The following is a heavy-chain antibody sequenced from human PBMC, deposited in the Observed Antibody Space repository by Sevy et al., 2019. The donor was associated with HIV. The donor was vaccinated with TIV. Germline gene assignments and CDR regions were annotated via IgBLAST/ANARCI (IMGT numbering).Heavy chain of an antibody. D-gene: IGHD3-3*01. V-gene: IGHV3-15*01. J-gene: IGHJ4*02. Sequence: GGSLRLSCVASGFTFSNVWMSWVRQAPGKGPEWVGRIRSKTDGGTTDYAAPVKGRFTNSRDDSKNTLDLQMSGLKTEDTAICYCSIDPFHFFWGRGTLVTVSS. CDR2: IRSKTDGGTT. CDR3: SIDPFHFF. CDR1: GFTFSNVW.